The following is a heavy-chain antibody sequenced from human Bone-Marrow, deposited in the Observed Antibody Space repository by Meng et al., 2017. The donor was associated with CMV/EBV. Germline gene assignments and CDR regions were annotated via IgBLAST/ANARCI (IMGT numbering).Heavy chain of an antibody. Sequence: GESLKISCAASGFTFSSYEMNWVRQAPGKGLEWLSYITSSGRRIYYADSVKGRFTISRDNAKNSVYLQMNSLRAEDTAVYYCARDPEYSSFGYWGQGTLVTVSS. V-gene: IGHV3-48*03. CDR3: ARDPEYSSFGY. CDR2: ITSSGRRI. D-gene: IGHD6-6*01. CDR1: GFTFSSYE. J-gene: IGHJ4*02.